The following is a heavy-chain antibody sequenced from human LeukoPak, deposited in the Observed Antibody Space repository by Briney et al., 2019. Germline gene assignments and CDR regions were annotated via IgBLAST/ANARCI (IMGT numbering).Heavy chain of an antibody. V-gene: IGHV3-30*02. CDR1: GFTFSSYG. CDR3: ARGWFGELLSAPFDY. J-gene: IGHJ4*02. D-gene: IGHD3-10*01. Sequence: GGSLRLSCAASGFTFSSYGMHWVRQAPGKGLEWVAFIRYDGSNKYYADSVKGRFTISRDNSKNTLYLQMNSLRAEDTAVYYCARGWFGELLSAPFDYWGQGTLVTVSS. CDR2: IRYDGSNK.